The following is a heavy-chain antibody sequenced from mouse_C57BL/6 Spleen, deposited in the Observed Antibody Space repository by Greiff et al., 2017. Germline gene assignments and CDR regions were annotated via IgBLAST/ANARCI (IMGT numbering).Heavy chain of an antibody. J-gene: IGHJ3*01. D-gene: IGHD2-3*01. CDR1: GYTFTSYW. V-gene: IGHV1-53*01. CDR2: INPSNGGT. Sequence: QVQLQQPGTELVKPGASVKLSCKASGYTFTSYWMHWVKQRPGQGLEWIGNINPSNGGTNYNEKFKSKATRTVDKSSSTAYMQLSSLTSEDSAVYYCAREDGYYTWFAYWGQGTLVTVSA. CDR3: AREDGYYTWFAY.